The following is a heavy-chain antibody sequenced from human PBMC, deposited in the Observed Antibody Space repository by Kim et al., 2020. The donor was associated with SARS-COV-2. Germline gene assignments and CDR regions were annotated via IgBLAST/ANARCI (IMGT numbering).Heavy chain of an antibody. V-gene: IGHV5-51*01. Sequence: GESLKISCKGSGYSFTSYWIGWVRQMPGKGLEWMGIIYPGDSDTRYSPSFQGQVTISADKSISTAYLQWSSLKASDTAMYYCARHGVVAATRYYYYGMDVWGQGTTVTVSS. J-gene: IGHJ6*02. D-gene: IGHD2-15*01. CDR3: ARHGVVAATRYYYYGMDV. CDR2: IYPGDSDT. CDR1: GYSFTSYW.